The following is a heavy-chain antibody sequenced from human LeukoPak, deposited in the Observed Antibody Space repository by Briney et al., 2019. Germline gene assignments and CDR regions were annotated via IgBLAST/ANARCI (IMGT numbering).Heavy chain of an antibody. V-gene: IGHV1-69*01. CDR1: GGTFSSYA. D-gene: IGHD3-16*01. J-gene: IGHJ4*02. CDR2: IIPIFSTA. CDR3: ASRGREAGPHDY. Sequence: SVKVSCKASGGTFSSYAISWVRQAPGQGLEWMGGIIPIFSTANYAQKFQGRVTITADESTSTAYMELSSLRSEDTAVYYCASRGREAGPHDYWGQGTLVTVSS.